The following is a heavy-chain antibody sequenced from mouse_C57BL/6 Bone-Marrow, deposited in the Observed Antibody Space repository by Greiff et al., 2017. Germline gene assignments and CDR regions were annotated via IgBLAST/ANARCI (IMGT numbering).Heavy chain of an antibody. D-gene: IGHD1-3*01. V-gene: IGHV5-6*01. J-gene: IGHJ4*01. Sequence: EVHLVESGGDLVKPGGSLKLSCAASGFTFSSYGMSWVRQTPDKRLEWVATISSGGSYTYYPDSVKGRFTISRDNAKNTLYLQMSSLKSEDTAMYYCARQKWYYAMDYWGQGTSVTVSS. CDR2: ISSGGSYT. CDR1: GFTFSSYG. CDR3: ARQKWYYAMDY.